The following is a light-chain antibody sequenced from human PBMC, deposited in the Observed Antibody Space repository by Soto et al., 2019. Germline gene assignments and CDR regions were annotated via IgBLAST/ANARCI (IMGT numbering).Light chain of an antibody. CDR1: QSIGSS. J-gene: IGKJ3*01. V-gene: IGKV1-5*03. Sequence: DIQMTQSPSTLSESVGDRVTITCRASQSIGSSLAWYQQKSGKAPNLLIYKASTLESGVPSRFGGSGSGTEFTLTISSLQPDDFATYYCQQYSDYPFTFGPGTEVDVK. CDR2: KAS. CDR3: QQYSDYPFT.